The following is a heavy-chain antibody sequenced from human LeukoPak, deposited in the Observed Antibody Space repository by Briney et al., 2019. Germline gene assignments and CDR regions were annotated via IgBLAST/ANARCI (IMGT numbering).Heavy chain of an antibody. CDR3: AREGLRFLEWASDAFDI. J-gene: IGHJ3*02. CDR1: GGSISSYY. V-gene: IGHV4-59*01. CDR2: IYYSGST. Sequence: PSETLSLTCTVSGGSISSYYWSWIRQPAGKGLEWIGYIYYSGSTNYNPSLKSRVTISVDTSKNQFSLKLSSVTAADTAVYYCAREGLRFLEWASDAFDIWGQGTMVTVSS. D-gene: IGHD3-3*01.